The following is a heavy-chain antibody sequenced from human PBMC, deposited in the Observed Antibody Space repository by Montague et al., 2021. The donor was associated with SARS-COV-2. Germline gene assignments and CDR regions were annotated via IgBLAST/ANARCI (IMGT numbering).Heavy chain of an antibody. V-gene: IGHV4-38-2*02. CDR1: GYSISSGYF. CDR2: IFHCSFT. J-gene: IGHJ5*01. D-gene: IGHD2-21*01. Sequence: SETLSLTCSVSGYSISSGYFWCCMLQPPGKGLLWCCAIFHCSFTPXNPXXXSRLTTSWDTSTNQFSLRLSSVTAADTALYYCAGAYCGGVCNYLYIWFDSWGQGALVTVSS. CDR3: AGAYCGGVCNYLYIWFDS.